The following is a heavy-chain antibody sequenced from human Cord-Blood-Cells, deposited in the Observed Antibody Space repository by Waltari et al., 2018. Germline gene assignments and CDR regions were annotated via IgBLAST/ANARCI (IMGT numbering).Heavy chain of an antibody. Sequence: QVHLQQWGAGLLKPSATLSLTCAVDGGSFSGYYWSWIRHPPGKGLEWIGEINHSASTNYNPSLKRRVTISVDTSKEQFSLKLSSVTAAYTAVYYCARGIPDYWGQGTLVTVSS. CDR3: ARGIPDY. CDR2: INHSAST. V-gene: IGHV4-34*01. J-gene: IGHJ4*02. CDR1: GGSFSGYY.